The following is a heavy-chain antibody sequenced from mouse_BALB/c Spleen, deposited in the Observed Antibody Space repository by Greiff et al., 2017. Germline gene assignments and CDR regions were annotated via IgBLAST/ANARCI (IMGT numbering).Heavy chain of an antibody. CDR1: GFTFSSYA. CDR2: ISSGGSYT. Sequence: EVKLVESGGGLVKPGGSLKLSCAASGFTFSSYAMSWVRQTPEKRLEWVATISSGGSYTYYPDSVKGRFTISRDNAKNTLYLQMSSLRSEDTAMYYCARDGGSWFAYWGQGTLVTVSA. CDR3: ARDGGSWFAY. J-gene: IGHJ3*01. V-gene: IGHV5-9-3*01.